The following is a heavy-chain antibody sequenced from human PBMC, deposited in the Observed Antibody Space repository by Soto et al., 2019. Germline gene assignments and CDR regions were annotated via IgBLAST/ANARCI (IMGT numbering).Heavy chain of an antibody. Sequence: SETLSLSCTVSGGSISSRNYYWGWIRQSPGKGLEWIGSIFYSGSTYYNPSLKSRVTISVDTSKSQFSLNLSSVTAADTAVYYCVGHPNADEYAKSYWYFDLWGRGTLVTVSS. CDR2: IFYSGST. CDR3: VGHPNADEYAKSYWYFDL. V-gene: IGHV4-39*01. J-gene: IGHJ2*01. CDR1: GGSISSRNYY. D-gene: IGHD1-1*01.